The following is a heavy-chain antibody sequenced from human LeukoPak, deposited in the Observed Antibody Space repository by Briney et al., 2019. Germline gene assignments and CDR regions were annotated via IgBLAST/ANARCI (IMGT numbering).Heavy chain of an antibody. CDR1: GFTFSSYG. V-gene: IGHV3-30*02. J-gene: IGHJ6*03. CDR3: AKDEVVPALISKVSYYYYMDV. CDR2: IRYDGSNK. Sequence: PGGSPRLSCAASGFTFSSYGMHWVRQAPGKGLEWVAFIRYDGSNKYYADSVKGRFTISRDNSKNTLYLQMNSLRAEDTAVYYCAKDEVVPALISKVSYYYYMDVWGKGTTVTISS. D-gene: IGHD2-2*01.